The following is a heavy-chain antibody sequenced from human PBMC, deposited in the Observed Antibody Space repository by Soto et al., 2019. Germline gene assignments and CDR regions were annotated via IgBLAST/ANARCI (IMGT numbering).Heavy chain of an antibody. J-gene: IGHJ6*02. Sequence: SETLSLTCTVSGGSISSYYWSWIRQPAGKGLEWIGRIYTSGSTNYNPSLKSRVTMSVDTSKNQFSLKLSSVTAADTAVYYCARANDYGDYYYYGMDVWGQGTTVTVSS. CDR3: ARANDYGDYYYYGMDV. CDR1: GGSISSYY. V-gene: IGHV4-4*07. CDR2: IYTSGST. D-gene: IGHD4-17*01.